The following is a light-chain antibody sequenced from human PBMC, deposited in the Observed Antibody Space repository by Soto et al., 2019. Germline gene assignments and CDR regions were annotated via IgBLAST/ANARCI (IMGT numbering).Light chain of an antibody. V-gene: IGLV2-23*01. CDR1: SNDVGSYNL. Sequence: QSALTQPASVSGSPGQSISISCTGTSNDVGSYNLVSWYQQHPGKAPKLLIYEDTKRPSGVSNRFSGSHSGDTASLTISGLQAEDEADYYCCSYAGDSTHVVFGGGTKLTVL. J-gene: IGLJ2*01. CDR2: EDT. CDR3: CSYAGDSTHVV.